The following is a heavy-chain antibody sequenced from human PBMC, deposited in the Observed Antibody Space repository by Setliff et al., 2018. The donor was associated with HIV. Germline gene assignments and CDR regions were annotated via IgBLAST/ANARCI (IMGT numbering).Heavy chain of an antibody. CDR2: IYTSGST. J-gene: IGHJ4*02. V-gene: IGHV4-4*08. D-gene: IGHD1-1*01. CDR1: GGSLSNHY. Sequence: SETLSLTCTVAGGSLSNHYWSWIRQPPGKGLEWIGYIYTSGSTNYNPSLKSRVTISLDTSKTHFFLNLTSVTDADTAVYFCTREGRGDPAMATTRIDYWGQGKLVTVSS. CDR3: TREGRGDPAMATTRIDY.